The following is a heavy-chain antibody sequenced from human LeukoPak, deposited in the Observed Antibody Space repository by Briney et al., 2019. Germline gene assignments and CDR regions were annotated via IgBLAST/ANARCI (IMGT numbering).Heavy chain of an antibody. Sequence: PGGSLRLSCAASGFTFSSYSMNWVRQAPGKGLEWVSYISSSSSTIYYADSVKGRFTISRDNAKNSLYLQMNSLRAEDTAVYYCAGRCSSTSCYTWEYYFDYWGQGTLVTVSP. D-gene: IGHD2-2*02. V-gene: IGHV3-48*01. CDR3: AGRCSSTSCYTWEYYFDY. J-gene: IGHJ4*02. CDR1: GFTFSSYS. CDR2: ISSSSSTI.